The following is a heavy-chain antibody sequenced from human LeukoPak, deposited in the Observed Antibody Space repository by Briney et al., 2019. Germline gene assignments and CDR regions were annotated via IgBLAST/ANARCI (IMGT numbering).Heavy chain of an antibody. CDR1: GGTFSSYA. J-gene: IGHJ4*02. V-gene: IGHV1-69*06. Sequence: SVKVSCKASGGTFSSYAISWVRQAPGQGLEWMGGIIPIFGTANYAQKFQGRVTMTEDTSTDTAYMELSSLRSEDTAVYYCATHRTIAVAGTFRLDYWGQGTLVTVSS. D-gene: IGHD6-19*01. CDR3: ATHRTIAVAGTFRLDY. CDR2: IIPIFGTA.